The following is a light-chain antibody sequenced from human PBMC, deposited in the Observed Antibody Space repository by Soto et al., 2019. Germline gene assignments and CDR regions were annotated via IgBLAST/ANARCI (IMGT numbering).Light chain of an antibody. CDR1: SSDVGGYNY. J-gene: IGLJ1*01. CDR3: CSYAGSSTFV. Sequence: QSVLTQPASVSGSPGQSITISCTGTSSDVGGYNYVSWYQQHPGKAPKLMIYEGSKRPSGVSNRFSGSKSGNTASLTIFGLKAEDEVDYSCCSYAGSSTFVLGTGTKVTAL. CDR2: EGS. V-gene: IGLV2-23*03.